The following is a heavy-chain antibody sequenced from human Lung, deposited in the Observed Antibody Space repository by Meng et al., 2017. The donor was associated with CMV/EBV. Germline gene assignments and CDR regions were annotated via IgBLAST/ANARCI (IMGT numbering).Heavy chain of an antibody. V-gene: IGHV4-39*01. Sequence: SETLSLTCTVSGGSISSSSYYWGWIRQPPGKGLEWIGSIYYSGSTYYNPSLKSRVTISVDTSKNQFSLKLSSVTAADTAVYYCASTEDYYDSSGYDYWGQRXLVTVSS. CDR2: IYYSGST. CDR1: GGSISSSSYY. D-gene: IGHD3-22*01. CDR3: ASTEDYYDSSGYDY. J-gene: IGHJ4*02.